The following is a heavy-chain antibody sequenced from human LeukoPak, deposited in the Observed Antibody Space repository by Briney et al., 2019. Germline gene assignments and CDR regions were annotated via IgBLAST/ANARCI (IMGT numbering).Heavy chain of an antibody. CDR2: FDPGDGET. D-gene: IGHD3-10*01. Sequence: ASVKVSCKASGYTLTELSMHWVRQAPGKGLEWMGGFDPGDGETIYAQKFQGRVTMTEDTSTDTAYMELSSLRSEDTAVYYCATPSAHYYGSGMVYWGQGTLVTVSS. J-gene: IGHJ4*02. CDR1: GYTLTELS. V-gene: IGHV1-24*01. CDR3: ATPSAHYYGSGMVY.